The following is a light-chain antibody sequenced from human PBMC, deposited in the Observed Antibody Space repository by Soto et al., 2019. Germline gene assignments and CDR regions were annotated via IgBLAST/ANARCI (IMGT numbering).Light chain of an antibody. CDR2: GAS. Sequence: EIVLTQSPGTLSLSPGERATLSCRASQSVSSFYLAWYQQKPGQAPRLLIYGASSRATGIPDRFSGSGSGTDFTLTISRLEPEDFAVYYCHQYGSSPFTFGPGTKVGIK. CDR3: HQYGSSPFT. CDR1: QSVSSFY. V-gene: IGKV3-20*01. J-gene: IGKJ3*01.